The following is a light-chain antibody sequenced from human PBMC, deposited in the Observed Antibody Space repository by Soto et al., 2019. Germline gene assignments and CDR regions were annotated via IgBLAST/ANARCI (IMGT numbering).Light chain of an antibody. CDR3: QHYNSYSEA. V-gene: IGKV1-17*01. Sequence: DIQMTQSPYSLSASVWDRVTITCRASQGIRNDLGWYRQKPGKAPKRLIYAASSLQSGVPSRFSGSGSGTEFTLTISSLQPDDFATYYCQHYNSYSEAFGQGTKVDIK. CDR1: QGIRND. J-gene: IGKJ1*01. CDR2: AAS.